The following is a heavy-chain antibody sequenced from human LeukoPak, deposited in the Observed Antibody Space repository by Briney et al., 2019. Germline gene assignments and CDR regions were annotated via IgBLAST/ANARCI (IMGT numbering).Heavy chain of an antibody. V-gene: IGHV3-7*03. D-gene: IGHD2-8*01. Sequence: GGSLRLSCAASGFTFSNYWMNWVRQAPGKGLEWVANIKQDGSERYYVDSVKGRFTISRDNAKNSLYLQMNSLRAEDTAVYYCARSRYCTNGICSYFDYWGQGILVTVSS. CDR3: ARSRYCTNGICSYFDY. J-gene: IGHJ4*02. CDR2: IKQDGSER. CDR1: GFTFSNYW.